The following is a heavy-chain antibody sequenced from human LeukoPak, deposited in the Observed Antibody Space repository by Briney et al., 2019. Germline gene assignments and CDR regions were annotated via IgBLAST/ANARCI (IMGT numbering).Heavy chain of an antibody. J-gene: IGHJ4*02. CDR1: GGSFSGYY. D-gene: IGHD3-22*01. Sequence: SETLSLTCAVYGGSFSGYYWSWIPQPPEKGLEWIGEKNNSGSTNYNPSLKSRVTISVDTSKNQFSLKLSSVTAADTAVYYCARGQVPYYYDSSGYYFDYWGQGTLVTVSS. V-gene: IGHV4-34*01. CDR2: KNNSGST. CDR3: ARGQVPYYYDSSGYYFDY.